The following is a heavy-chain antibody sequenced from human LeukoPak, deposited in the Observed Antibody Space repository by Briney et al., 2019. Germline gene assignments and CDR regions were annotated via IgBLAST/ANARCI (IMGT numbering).Heavy chain of an antibody. D-gene: IGHD5-12*01. Sequence: SETLSLTCAVYGGSFSGYYLSWIRQPPGKGLEWIGEINHSGSTNYNPSLKSRVTISVDTPKNQFSLKLSSVTAADTAVYYCARRRGYSGYDPPRPFDYWGQGTLVTVSS. CDR1: GGSFSGYY. CDR2: INHSGST. V-gene: IGHV4-34*01. J-gene: IGHJ4*02. CDR3: ARRRGYSGYDPPRPFDY.